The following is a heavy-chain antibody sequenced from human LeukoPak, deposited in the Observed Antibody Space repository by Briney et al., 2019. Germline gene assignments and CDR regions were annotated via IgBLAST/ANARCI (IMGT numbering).Heavy chain of an antibody. D-gene: IGHD2-2*01. J-gene: IGHJ3*02. CDR2: IYYTGNT. V-gene: IGHV4-59*01. Sequence: SETLSLTCTVSGGSISSYYWSWIRQSPGKGLEWIGYIYYTGNTNYNPSLKSRVTMSLDTSQNQVSLRLSSVTAADTAVYYCARVGGIFVVLPTSNVGAAFDIWGQGTMVTVSS. CDR3: ARVGGIFVVLPTSNVGAAFDI. CDR1: GGSISSYY.